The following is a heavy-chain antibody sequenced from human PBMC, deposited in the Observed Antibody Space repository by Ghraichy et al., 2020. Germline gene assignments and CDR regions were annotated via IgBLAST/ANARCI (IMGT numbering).Heavy chain of an antibody. CDR2: IYDSGRT. D-gene: IGHD3-10*01. Sequence: SQTLSLTCTVSGGSINGYYWIWIRQSPGKGLEWIGYIYDSGRTNYNPSLQSRVTISMDTSKNQFSMSLSSVTAADTAVYYCARGNFASGSYSNFDFWGQGTLVTVSS. J-gene: IGHJ4*02. V-gene: IGHV4-59*01. CDR3: ARGNFASGSYSNFDF. CDR1: GGSINGYY.